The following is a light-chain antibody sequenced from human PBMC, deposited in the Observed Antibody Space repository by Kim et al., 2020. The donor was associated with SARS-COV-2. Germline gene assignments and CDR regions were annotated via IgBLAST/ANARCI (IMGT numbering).Light chain of an antibody. CDR1: QSVSSTY. CDR3: QQYSSSPRT. Sequence: EIVLTQSPGTLSLSPGERATLSCRASQSVSSTYLAWYQQKPGQAPRVLIYGASSRATGIPDRFSGSGSGTDFTLTISRLEPEDFAVYYCQQYSSSPRTFGQGTKVDIK. J-gene: IGKJ1*01. V-gene: IGKV3-20*01. CDR2: GAS.